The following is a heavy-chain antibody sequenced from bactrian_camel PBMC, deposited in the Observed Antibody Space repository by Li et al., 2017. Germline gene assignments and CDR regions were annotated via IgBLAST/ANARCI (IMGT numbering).Heavy chain of an antibody. V-gene: IGHV3S6*01. J-gene: IGHJ6*01. Sequence: HVQLVESGGGLLQPGGTVTLSCSGSGDTFSHNWMHWIRQPPGKGLQWVASLYTAEGNTDSADSVKGRVSISRDSMKNTLYLQLSNLKSEDTALYYCASDTYGGSFYEGFGYWGQGTQVTVS. CDR2: LYTAEGNT. CDR1: GDTFSHNW. D-gene: IGHD6*01. CDR3: ASDTYGGSFYEGFGY.